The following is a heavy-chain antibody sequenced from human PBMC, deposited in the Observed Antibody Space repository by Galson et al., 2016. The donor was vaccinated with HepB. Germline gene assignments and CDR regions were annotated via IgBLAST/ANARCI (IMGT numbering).Heavy chain of an antibody. J-gene: IGHJ3*02. D-gene: IGHD2-8*01. Sequence: QSGAEVKKPGESLKISCKGSGYSFTSYWIDWVRQMPGKGLEWMGIIYPGDSDTRYSPSFQGQVTISADKSINTAYLQWGSLKASDTAMYYCARHRRYCTNGVCYPGAFDIWGQGTMVTVSS. CDR1: GYSFTSYW. CDR2: IYPGDSDT. V-gene: IGHV5-51*01. CDR3: ARHRRYCTNGVCYPGAFDI.